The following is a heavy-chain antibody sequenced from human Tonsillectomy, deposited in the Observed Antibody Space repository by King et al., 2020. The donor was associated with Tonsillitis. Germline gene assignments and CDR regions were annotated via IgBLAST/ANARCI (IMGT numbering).Heavy chain of an antibody. Sequence: VQLVESGGGLIQPGGSLRLSCAASGFTFSSYAMNWVRQAPGKGLEWVSGISGSGGSTYYVDSVEGRFAISRDNSKNTLYLQMNSLRAADTAVYYCAKDRDFWSPHGMDVWGQGTTVTVSS. CDR3: AKDRDFWSPHGMDV. CDR2: ISGSGGST. J-gene: IGHJ6*02. CDR1: GFTFSSYA. V-gene: IGHV3-23*04. D-gene: IGHD3-3*01.